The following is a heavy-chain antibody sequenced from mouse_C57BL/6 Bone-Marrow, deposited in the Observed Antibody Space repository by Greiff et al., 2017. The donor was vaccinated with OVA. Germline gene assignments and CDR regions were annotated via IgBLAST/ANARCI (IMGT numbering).Heavy chain of an antibody. CDR2: IDPSDSYT. CDR3: ARVTAQTHFGC. Sequence: QVQLKQPGAELVKPGASVKLSCKASGYTFTSYWMQWVKQRPGQGLEWIGEIDPSDSYTNYNQKFKGKATLTVDTSSSTAYMQLSSLTSEDSAVYYCARVTAQTHFGCWGKGTTLTVDS. CDR1: GYTFTSYW. D-gene: IGHD3-2*02. J-gene: IGHJ2*01. V-gene: IGHV1-50*01.